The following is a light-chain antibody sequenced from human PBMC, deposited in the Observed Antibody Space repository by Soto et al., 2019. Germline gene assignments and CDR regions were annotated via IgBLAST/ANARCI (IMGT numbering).Light chain of an antibody. J-gene: IGKJ1*01. CDR2: AAS. CDR3: QQRFSTPRT. V-gene: IGKV1-39*01. Sequence: DIQMTQSPSSLSASVGDRVTISCRASQTINTYVNWYLQKPGKAPKLLIYAASSLHSVVPSRFSGSGSGTYFNRTISSLQPEDFATYYCQQRFSTPRTFGQGNQVDIK. CDR1: QTINTY.